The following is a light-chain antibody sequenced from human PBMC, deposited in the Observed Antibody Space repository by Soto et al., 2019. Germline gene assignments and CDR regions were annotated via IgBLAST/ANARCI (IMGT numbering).Light chain of an antibody. CDR1: QSVLYSSNNRDS. V-gene: IGKV4-1*01. J-gene: IGKJ3*01. Sequence: DIVMTQSPDSLAVSLGERATINCKSSQSVLYSSNNRDSLAWYQQKPGLPPKLLIYWASIRASGVPDRFSGGGSGTDFTLTISSLQAEDVAVYYCQQYNNWPPFSFGPGTKVDIK. CDR3: QQYNNWPPFS. CDR2: WAS.